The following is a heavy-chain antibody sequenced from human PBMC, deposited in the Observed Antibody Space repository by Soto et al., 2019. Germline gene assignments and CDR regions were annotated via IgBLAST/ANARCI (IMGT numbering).Heavy chain of an antibody. Sequence: GGSLRLSCAASGFTFSSYAMHWVRQAPGKGLEWVAVISYDGSNKYYADSVKGRFTISRDNSKNTLYLQMNSLRAEDTAVYYCARDFFSSRAYYYYYGMDVWGEGTTV. CDR2: ISYDGSNK. CDR3: ARDFFSSRAYYYYYGMDV. V-gene: IGHV3-30-3*01. J-gene: IGHJ6*02. CDR1: GFTFSSYA.